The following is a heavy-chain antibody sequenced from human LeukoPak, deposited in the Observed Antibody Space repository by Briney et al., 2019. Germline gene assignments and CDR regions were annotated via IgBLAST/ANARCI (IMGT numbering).Heavy chain of an antibody. CDR3: AKQPYNYYYLDV. J-gene: IGHJ6*03. D-gene: IGHD1-14*01. Sequence: QSGGSLRLSCAISGLTSHDYAMTWVRQAPGKGLEWVSTIVGDSSKTYYAASVRGRFTISRDNSNYVLFLHMNSLRAEDTAIYYGAKQPYNYYYLDVWGKGTTVTISS. V-gene: IGHV3-23*01. CDR1: GLTSHDYA. CDR2: IVGDSSKT.